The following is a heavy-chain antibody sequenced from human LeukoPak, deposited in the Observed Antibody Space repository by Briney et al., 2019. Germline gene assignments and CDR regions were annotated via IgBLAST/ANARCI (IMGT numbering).Heavy chain of an antibody. V-gene: IGHV4-34*01. CDR1: GGSFSGYY. CDR2: INHSGST. CDR3: ARDSHFRGGYQNHYYYYYMDV. Sequence: SETLSLTCAVYGGSFSGYYWSWIRQPPGKGLEWIGEINHSGSTNYNPSLKSRVTISVDTSKNQFSLKLSSVTAADTAVYYCARDSHFRGGYQNHYYYYYMDVWGKGTTVTVSS. D-gene: IGHD3-3*01. J-gene: IGHJ6*03.